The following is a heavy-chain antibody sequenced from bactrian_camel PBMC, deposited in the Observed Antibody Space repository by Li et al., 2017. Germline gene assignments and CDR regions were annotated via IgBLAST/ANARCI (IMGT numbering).Heavy chain of an antibody. V-gene: IGHV3S1*01. Sequence: HVQLVESGGGSARAGGTLTLSCAAAIDYSTTLCMAWFRQVPGKEREAVAAIYTGGGSTFYADSVKGRFTISRDNAKNTLYLQLSSLKTEDTAMYYCAKGNERGQGTQVTVS. CDR1: IDYSTTLC. J-gene: IGHJ4*01. CDR2: IYTGGGST. CDR3: AKGNE.